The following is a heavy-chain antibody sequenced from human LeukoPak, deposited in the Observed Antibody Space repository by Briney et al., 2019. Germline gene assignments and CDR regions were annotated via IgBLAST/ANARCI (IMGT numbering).Heavy chain of an antibody. CDR1: GFTFSSYG. CDR3: AKDSPVAVAGADY. CDR2: IQYDGSNK. V-gene: IGHV3-30*02. Sequence: GGSLRLSCAPSGFTFSSYGMHWVRQAPGKGLEWVAFIQYDGSNKYYADSVKGRFTISRDNSKNTLYLQMNGLRAEDTAVYYCAKDSPVAVAGADYWGQGTLVTVSS. J-gene: IGHJ4*02. D-gene: IGHD6-19*01.